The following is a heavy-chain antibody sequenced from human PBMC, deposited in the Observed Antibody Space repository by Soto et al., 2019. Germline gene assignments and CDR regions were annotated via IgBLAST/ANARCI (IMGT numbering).Heavy chain of an antibody. CDR2: ISAYNGNT. D-gene: IGHD6-13*01. J-gene: IGHJ6*02. Sequence: QVQLVQSGAEVKKPGASVKVSCKASGYTFTSYGISWVRQAPGQGLEWMGWISAYNGNTNYAQKLQGRVTMTTDTSTSTAYMELRSLRSDDTAVYYCARDFDEIAAAGTALSYYYHSMDVWGLGATVTVSS. CDR3: ARDFDEIAAAGTALSYYYHSMDV. CDR1: GYTFTSYG. V-gene: IGHV1-18*04.